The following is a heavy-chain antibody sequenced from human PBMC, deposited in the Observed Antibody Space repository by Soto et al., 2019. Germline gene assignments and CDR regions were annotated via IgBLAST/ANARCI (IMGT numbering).Heavy chain of an antibody. CDR2: IYYSGST. CDR3: ARSTRRQGYQLLHPFDY. J-gene: IGHJ4*02. D-gene: IGHD2-2*02. Sequence: QVQLQESGPGLVKPSQTLSLTCTVSGGSISSGGYYWSWIRQHPGKGLEWIGYIYYSGSTYYNPSLTSRVTISGDTSKNPFSLKLSSVTAADTAVYYCARSTRRQGYQLLHPFDYWGQGTLVTVSS. V-gene: IGHV4-31*03. CDR1: GGSISSGGYY.